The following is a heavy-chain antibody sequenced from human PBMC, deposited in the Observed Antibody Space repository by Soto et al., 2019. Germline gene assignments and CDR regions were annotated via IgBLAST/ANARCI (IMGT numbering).Heavy chain of an antibody. V-gene: IGHV3-23*01. J-gene: IGHJ4*02. CDR3: AKAPVDYVWGSYDY. CDR2: ISGSGGST. D-gene: IGHD3-16*01. CDR1: GFTFSSYA. Sequence: EVQLLESGGGLVQPGGSLRLSCAASGFTFSSYAMSWVRQAPGKGLEWVSAISGSGGSTYYADSLKGRFTISRDNSKKTLYLQMNSLRAEDTAVYYCAKAPVDYVWGSYDYWGQGTLVTVSS.